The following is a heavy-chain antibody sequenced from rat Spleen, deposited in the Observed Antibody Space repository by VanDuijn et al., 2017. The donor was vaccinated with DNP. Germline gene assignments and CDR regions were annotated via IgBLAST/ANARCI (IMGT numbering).Heavy chain of an antibody. CDR3: AGNYFDGSFYYPFAY. V-gene: IGHV5-19*01. J-gene: IGHJ3*01. Sequence: EVQLVESGGGFVQPGRSLKLSCAASGFTLSNYGMHWIRQAPTKGLEWVASISPSGGSTYYRDSLKGRFTVSRDNANSTLYLQMDSLRSEDTATYYCAGNYFDGSFYYPFAYWGQGTLVTVSS. D-gene: IGHD1-12*02. CDR2: ISPSGGST. CDR1: GFTLSNYG.